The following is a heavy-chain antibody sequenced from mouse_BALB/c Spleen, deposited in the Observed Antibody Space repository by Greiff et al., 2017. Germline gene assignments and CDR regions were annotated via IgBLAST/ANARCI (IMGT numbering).Heavy chain of an antibody. CDR3: ARYPYDGDY. J-gene: IGHJ2*01. Sequence: QVQLKQSGAELARPGASVKMSCMASGYTFTSYTMHWVKQRPGQGLEWIGYINPSSGYTNSNQKFKVKATLTADKTSSTAYMQLSSLTSEASAVYYCARYPYDGDYWGQGTTLTVSS. V-gene: IGHV1-4*01. CDR2: INPSSGYT. D-gene: IGHD2-12*01. CDR1: GYTFTSYT.